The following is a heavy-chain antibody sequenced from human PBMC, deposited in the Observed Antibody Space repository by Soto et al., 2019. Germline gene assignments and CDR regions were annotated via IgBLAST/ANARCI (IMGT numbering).Heavy chain of an antibody. CDR1: GGSISSGDYY. V-gene: IGHV4-30-4*01. CDR2: IYYSGST. CDR3: ARMGYYYGSGTVDY. D-gene: IGHD3-10*01. J-gene: IGHJ4*02. Sequence: QVQLQESGPGLVKPSQTLSLTCTVSGGSISSGDYYWRWIRQPPGKGLECIGYIYYSGSTYYNPSLKSRVTISVDTSKSQFSLKLSSVTAADTAVYYCARMGYYYGSGTVDYWGQGTLVTVSS.